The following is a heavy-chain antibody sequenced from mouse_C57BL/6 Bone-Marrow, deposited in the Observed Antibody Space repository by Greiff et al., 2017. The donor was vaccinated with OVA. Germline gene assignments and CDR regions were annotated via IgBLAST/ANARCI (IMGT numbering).Heavy chain of an antibody. V-gene: IGHV1-55*01. CDR1: GYTFTSYW. CDR3: ASYYDYARGAY. Sequence: QVQLQQPGAELVKPGASVKMSCKASGYTFTSYWITWVKQRPGQGLEWIGDIYPGSGSTNYNEKFKSKATLTVDTSSSTAYMQRSSLTSEDSAVYYCASYYDYARGAYWGQGTLVTVSA. CDR2: IYPGSGST. J-gene: IGHJ3*01. D-gene: IGHD2-4*01.